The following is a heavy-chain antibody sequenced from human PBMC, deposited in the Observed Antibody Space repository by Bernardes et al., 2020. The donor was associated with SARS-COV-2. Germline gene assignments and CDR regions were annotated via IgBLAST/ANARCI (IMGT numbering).Heavy chain of an antibody. CDR3: AKVPRAYYDSSGYYHEYYYFDY. CDR2: ISYDGSNK. CDR1: GFTFSSYA. J-gene: IGHJ4*02. Sequence: GGSLRLSCAASGFTFSSYAMHWVRQAPGKGLEWVAVISYDGSNKYYADSVKGRFTISRDNSKNTLYLQMNSLRAEDTAVYYCAKVPRAYYDSSGYYHEYYYFDYWGQGTLVTVSS. V-gene: IGHV3-30-3*01. D-gene: IGHD3-22*01.